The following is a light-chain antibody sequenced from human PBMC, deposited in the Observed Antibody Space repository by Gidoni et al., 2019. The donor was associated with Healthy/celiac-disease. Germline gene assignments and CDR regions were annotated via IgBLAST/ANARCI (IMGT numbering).Light chain of an antibody. CDR3: QQYGSSPFT. Sequence: EIVLTQSPSTLSLSPGERATLSCRASQSVSSSYLAWYQQKPGQAPRLLIYGASSRATGIPDRFSGSGSGTDFTLTISRLEPEDFAVYYCQQYGSSPFTFGGXTKVEIK. CDR1: QSVSSSY. CDR2: GAS. V-gene: IGKV3-20*01. J-gene: IGKJ4*01.